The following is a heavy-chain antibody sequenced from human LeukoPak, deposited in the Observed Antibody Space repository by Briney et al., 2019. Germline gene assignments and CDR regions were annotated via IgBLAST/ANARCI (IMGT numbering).Heavy chain of an antibody. V-gene: IGHV3-30*03. Sequence: GGSLRLSCAASRFTLSRYGIHWVRQAPGKGLQWLAAISDDGGNKYYGDSVKGRFTISRDNAKNSLYLQMNSLRAEDTAVYYCARDRKFWDNKYYYDSSLEYFQHWGQGTLVTVSS. CDR2: ISDDGGNK. J-gene: IGHJ1*01. CDR3: ARDRKFWDNKYYYDSSLEYFQH. CDR1: RFTLSRYG. D-gene: IGHD3-22*01.